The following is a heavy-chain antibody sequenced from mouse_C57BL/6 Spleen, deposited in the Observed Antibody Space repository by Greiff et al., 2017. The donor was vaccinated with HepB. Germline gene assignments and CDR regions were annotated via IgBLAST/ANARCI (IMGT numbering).Heavy chain of an antibody. J-gene: IGHJ2*01. Sequence: EVQLVESEGGLVQPGRSMKLPCTASGFTFSDYYMAWVRQVPEKGLEWVANINHDGSSTYYLDSLKSRFINSRDNAKNILYLQMSSLKSEDTATYYCARESPPYAYMDYWGKGTTLTVSS. CDR3: ARESPPYAYMDY. CDR2: INHDGSST. V-gene: IGHV5-16*01. D-gene: IGHD1-1*01. CDR1: GFTFSDYY.